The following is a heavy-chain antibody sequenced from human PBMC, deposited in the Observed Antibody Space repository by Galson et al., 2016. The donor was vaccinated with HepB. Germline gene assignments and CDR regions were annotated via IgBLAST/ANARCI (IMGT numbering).Heavy chain of an antibody. J-gene: IGHJ4*02. CDR3: ARAGVAYETSGYFYGQLDY. Sequence: SLRLSCAASEFSFRSYSMNWVRQAPGKGLEWLSSITAGGNTIYYADSVQGRFTISRDNAKSSLYLQMNSLRDDDTAVYFCARAGVAYETSGYFYGQLDYWGQGTLVIVSS. V-gene: IGHV3-48*02. D-gene: IGHD3-22*01. CDR1: EFSFRSYS. CDR2: ITAGGNTI.